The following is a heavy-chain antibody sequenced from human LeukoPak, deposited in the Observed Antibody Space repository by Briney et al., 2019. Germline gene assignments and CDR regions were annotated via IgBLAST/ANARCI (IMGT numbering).Heavy chain of an antibody. Sequence: GGSLRLSCAASGFTFSSYEMNWVRQAPGKGLEWVSYISSSGSTIYYADSVKGRFTNSRDNAKNSLYLQMNSLRAEDTAVYYCAKGRGWEASYYYYYMDVWGKGTTVTISS. V-gene: IGHV3-48*03. J-gene: IGHJ6*03. CDR1: GFTFSSYE. D-gene: IGHD1-26*01. CDR3: AKGRGWEASYYYYYMDV. CDR2: ISSSGSTI.